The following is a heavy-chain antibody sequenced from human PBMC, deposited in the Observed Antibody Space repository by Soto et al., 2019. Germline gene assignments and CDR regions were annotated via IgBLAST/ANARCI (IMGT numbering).Heavy chain of an antibody. J-gene: IGHJ4*02. CDR1: GGSFSGYY. Sequence: QVQLQQWGAGLLKPSETLSLTCAVYGGSFSGYYWSWIRQPPGKGLEWIGEINHSGSTNYSPSLKSRVTISVDTSKNQFSLKLSSVTAADTAVYYCARIWDSSGWYYFDYWGQGTLVTVSS. D-gene: IGHD6-19*01. CDR2: INHSGST. V-gene: IGHV4-34*01. CDR3: ARIWDSSGWYYFDY.